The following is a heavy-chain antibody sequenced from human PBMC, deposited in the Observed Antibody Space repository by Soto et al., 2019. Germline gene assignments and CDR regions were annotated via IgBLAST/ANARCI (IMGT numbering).Heavy chain of an antibody. Sequence: EVQLVESGGGLVQPGVSLRLSCAASVFTFSSHSVNWFRQAPGKGLEWVSYISSSSGTIYYADSVKGRFTISRDITENSPDLQMNSLRAEDTGVYYCARVRRSGRDAFDLWGQGTMVTVSS. CDR1: VFTFSSHS. J-gene: IGHJ3*01. D-gene: IGHD1-26*01. CDR2: ISSSSGTI. CDR3: ARVRRSGRDAFDL. V-gene: IGHV3-48*01.